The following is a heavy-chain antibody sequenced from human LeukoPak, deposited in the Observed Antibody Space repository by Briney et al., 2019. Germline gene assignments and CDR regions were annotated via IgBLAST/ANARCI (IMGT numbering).Heavy chain of an antibody. J-gene: IGHJ4*02. CDR2: IWQDDSEK. D-gene: IGHD4-23*01. CDR3: ATDRKVGTWDPRFNY. CDR1: GFTFSDYW. V-gene: IGHV3-7*01. Sequence: GGSLRLSCSASGFTFSDYWMIWVRQAPGKGLEWVANIWQDDSEKNYVDSVKGRFTISRDNAKFSLYLQMSSLRAEDTAVYYCATDRKVGTWDPRFNYWGQGTLVTVSS.